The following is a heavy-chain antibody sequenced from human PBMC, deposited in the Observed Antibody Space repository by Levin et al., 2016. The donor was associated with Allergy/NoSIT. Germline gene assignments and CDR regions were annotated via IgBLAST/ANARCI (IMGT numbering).Heavy chain of an antibody. CDR2: ISYDGSNK. Sequence: GGSLRLSCAAFGFTFSSYAMHWVRQAPGKGLEWVAVISYDGSNKYYADSMKGRFTISRDNSKNTLYLQMNSLRAEDTAVYYCARDPYSGSYFDFDYWGQGTLVTVSS. D-gene: IGHD1-26*01. J-gene: IGHJ4*02. CDR3: ARDPYSGSYFDFDY. CDR1: GFTFSSYA. V-gene: IGHV3-30-3*01.